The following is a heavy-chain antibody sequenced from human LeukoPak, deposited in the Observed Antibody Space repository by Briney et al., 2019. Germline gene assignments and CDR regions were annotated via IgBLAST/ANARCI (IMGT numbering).Heavy chain of an antibody. D-gene: IGHD3-22*01. V-gene: IGHV3-48*03. J-gene: IGHJ4*02. CDR3: ARDGGYYDSSGYDGNLDY. Sequence: GGSLRLSCAASGFTFSNYEMNWVRQAPGKGLEWISYISSRGSTIYYAESVQGRFTISRDNAKNSLYLQMNSLRAEDTAVYYCARDGGYYDSSGYDGNLDYWGQGTLVTVSS. CDR2: ISSRGSTI. CDR1: GFTFSNYE.